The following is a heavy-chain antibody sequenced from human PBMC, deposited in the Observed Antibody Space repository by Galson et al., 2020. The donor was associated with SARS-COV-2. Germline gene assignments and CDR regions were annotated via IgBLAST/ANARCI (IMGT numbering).Heavy chain of an antibody. CDR3: AKDRGYYDFWSGYVPVDYMDV. CDR1: GFTFSSYA. J-gene: IGHJ6*03. D-gene: IGHD3-3*01. CDR2: ISGSGGST. V-gene: IGHV3-23*01. Sequence: GGSLRLSCAASGFTFSSYAMSWVRQAPGKGLEWVSAISGSGGSTYYADSVKGRFTISRDNSKNTLYLQMNSLRAEDTAVYYCAKDRGYYDFWSGYVPVDYMDVWGKGTTVTVSS.